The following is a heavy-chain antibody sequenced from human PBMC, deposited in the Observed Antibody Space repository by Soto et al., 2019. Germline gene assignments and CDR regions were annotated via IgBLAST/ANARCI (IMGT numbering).Heavy chain of an antibody. D-gene: IGHD3-22*01. CDR2: IDPSDSQT. J-gene: IGHJ4*02. CDR3: ARQIYDSDTGPNFQYYFDS. Sequence: RESLKISCKGSGYSFAGYWITWVRQKPGKGLEWMGRIDPSDSQTYYSPSFRGHVTISVTKSITTVFLQWSSLRASDTAMYYCARQIYDSDTGPNFQYYFDSWGQGTPVTVSS. V-gene: IGHV5-10-1*01. CDR1: GYSFAGYW.